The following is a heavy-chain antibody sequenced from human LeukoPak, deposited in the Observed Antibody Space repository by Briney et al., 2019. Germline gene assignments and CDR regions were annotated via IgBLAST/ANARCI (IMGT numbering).Heavy chain of an antibody. D-gene: IGHD6-19*01. V-gene: IGHV3-23*01. Sequence: PGGSLRLSCAASGFTVSSNYMSWVRQAPGKGLEWVSAISGSGGSTYYADSVKGRFTISRDNSKNTLYLQMNSLRAEDTAVYYCAKSLSYSSGWYSWGQGTLVTVSS. CDR1: GFTVSSNY. J-gene: IGHJ4*02. CDR3: AKSLSYSSGWYS. CDR2: ISGSGGST.